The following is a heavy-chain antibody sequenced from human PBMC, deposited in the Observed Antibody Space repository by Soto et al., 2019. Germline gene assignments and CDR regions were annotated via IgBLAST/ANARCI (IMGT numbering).Heavy chain of an antibody. Sequence: QVQLVESGGGVVQPGRSLRLSCAASGFTFSSYGMHWVRQAPGKGLEWVAVIWYDGSNKYYADSVKGRFTISRDNSKNPLDLHMNSLRDEDKAVYYCARAGGVLRYFDGLSPGYYYYGMDFWGQGTTVTVSS. D-gene: IGHD3-9*01. CDR1: GFTFSSYG. V-gene: IGHV3-33*01. J-gene: IGHJ6*02. CDR3: ARAGGVLRYFDGLSPGYYYYGMDF. CDR2: IWYDGSNK.